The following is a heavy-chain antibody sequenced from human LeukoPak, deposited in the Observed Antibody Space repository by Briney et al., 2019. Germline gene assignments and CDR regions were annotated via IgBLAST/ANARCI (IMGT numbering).Heavy chain of an antibody. CDR2: ISYSGST. CDR1: DASISNFY. CDR3: ARLHCSSPSCHRNWFDP. Sequence: SETLPLTCTVSDASISNFYWSWIRQPPGKGLEWIGDISYSGSTNYNPSLKSRVTMSVDTSKNQFSLKLRSVTAADTAVYYCARLHCSSPSCHRNWFDPWGQGTLVTVSS. V-gene: IGHV4-59*01. D-gene: IGHD2-2*01. J-gene: IGHJ5*02.